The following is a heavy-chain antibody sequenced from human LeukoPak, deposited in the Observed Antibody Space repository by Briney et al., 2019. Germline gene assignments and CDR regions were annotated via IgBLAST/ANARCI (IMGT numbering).Heavy chain of an antibody. D-gene: IGHD3-10*01. CDR3: AVLAVVWSGRGMDV. V-gene: IGHV3-30*03. CDR2: ISYDGSNK. CDR1: GFTFSSYG. Sequence: GGSLRLSWAASGFTFSSYGMHWVRQAPGKGLEWVAVISYDGSNKYYADSVKGRFTISRDNSKNTLYLQMNSLRAEDTAVYYCAVLAVVWSGRGMDVWGQGTTVTVSS. J-gene: IGHJ6*02.